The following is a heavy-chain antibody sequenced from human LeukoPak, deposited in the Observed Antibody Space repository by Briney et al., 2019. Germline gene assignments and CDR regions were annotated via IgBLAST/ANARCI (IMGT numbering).Heavy chain of an antibody. D-gene: IGHD5-12*01. CDR2: IIPIFGTA. V-gene: IGHV1-69*06. CDR1: GGTFSNYA. CDR3: ARTGGYDSPFDY. Sequence: GASVKVSCKASGGTFSNYAISWVRQAPGQGLEWMGGIIPIFGTANYAQKFQGRVTITADKSTSTAYMELSSLRSEDTAVYYCARTGGYDSPFDYWGQGTLVTVSS. J-gene: IGHJ4*02.